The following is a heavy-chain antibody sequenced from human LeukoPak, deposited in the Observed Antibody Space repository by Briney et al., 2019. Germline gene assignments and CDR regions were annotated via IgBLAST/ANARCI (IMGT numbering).Heavy chain of an antibody. CDR3: ARAPARHIVGAIAGHAFVI. D-gene: IGHD1-26*01. V-gene: IGHV3-20*04. J-gene: IGHJ3*02. CDR1: GFTFDDYG. CDR2: INWNGGST. Sequence: GGSLRLSCAGSGFTFDDYGMSWVRQAPGKELEWVYGINWNGGSTGYADSVKGRFTISRDNAKNSLYLQMNSLRVEDTAVYYCARAPARHIVGAIAGHAFVIWGQRTMVTVSS.